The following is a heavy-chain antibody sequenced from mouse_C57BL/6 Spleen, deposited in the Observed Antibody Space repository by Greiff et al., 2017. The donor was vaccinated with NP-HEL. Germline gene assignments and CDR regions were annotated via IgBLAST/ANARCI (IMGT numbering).Heavy chain of an antibody. Sequence: VQLQQSGPELVKPGASVKISCKASGYAFSSSWMNWVKQRPGKGLEWIGRIYPGDGDTNYNGKFKGKATLTADKSSSTAYMQLSSLTSEDSAVFFRARRPPTIVTTRYFDVWGTGTTVTVSS. J-gene: IGHJ1*03. CDR1: GYAFSSSW. V-gene: IGHV1-82*01. CDR3: ARRPPTIVTTRYFDV. CDR2: IYPGDGDT. D-gene: IGHD2-5*01.